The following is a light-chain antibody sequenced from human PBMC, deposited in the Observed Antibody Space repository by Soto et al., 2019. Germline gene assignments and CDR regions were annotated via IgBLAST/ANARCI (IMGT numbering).Light chain of an antibody. J-gene: IGLJ2*01. CDR3: CSYADSNIVL. CDR2: EVN. Sequence: QSALTQPASVSGSPGQSITISCSGTSSDVGSYNLVSWYQQHPGKAPKVMIYEVNKRPSGVSNRFSGSKSGNTASLTPAGLQAEDEADYYCCSYADSNIVLFGGGTKLTVL. CDR1: SSDVGSYNL. V-gene: IGLV2-23*02.